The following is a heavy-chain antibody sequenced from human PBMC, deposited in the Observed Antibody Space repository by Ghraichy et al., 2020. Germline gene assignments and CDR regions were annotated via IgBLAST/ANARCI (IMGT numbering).Heavy chain of an antibody. CDR2: ISSTGTYI. J-gene: IGHJ6*03. V-gene: IGHV3-21*01. CDR1: GLTFSTYT. D-gene: IGHD2-2*01. CDR3: ARVVVPAASFYFYYMDV. Sequence: LSLTCAASGLTFSTYTMNWVRQAPGKGLEWISSISSTGTYIYYADSVQGRFTISRDNAKKSLFLQMNSLRAEDTAVYYCARVVVPAASFYFYYMDVWGKGTTVIVSS.